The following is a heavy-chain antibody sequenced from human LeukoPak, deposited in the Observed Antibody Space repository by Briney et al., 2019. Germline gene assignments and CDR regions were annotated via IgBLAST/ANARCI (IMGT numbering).Heavy chain of an antibody. CDR1: GVTFSSYG. D-gene: IGHD3-22*01. Sequence: GGSLRLSCAASGVTFSSYGMHWVRQDPGKGLQGVAFIRYDGSNKYYSASVKGQFTISKDNSKNTLYLQMNSLRAEDTAVYYCAKGYDSSGYLDYWGQGTLVTVSS. J-gene: IGHJ4*02. CDR2: IRYDGSNK. CDR3: AKGYDSSGYLDY. V-gene: IGHV3-30*02.